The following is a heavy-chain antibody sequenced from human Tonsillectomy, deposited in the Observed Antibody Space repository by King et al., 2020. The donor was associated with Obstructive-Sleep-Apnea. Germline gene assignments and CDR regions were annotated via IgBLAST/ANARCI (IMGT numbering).Heavy chain of an antibody. CDR2: IYYSGST. Sequence: VQLQESGPGLVKPSETLSLTCTVSGVSIISYYWSWIRQPPGKGLEWIGHIYYSGSTNYNPSLKSRVTISGDTSKNQFSLKLSSVTAADTAVYYCASIHDRWLHDNWYFDLWGRGTLATVSS. V-gene: IGHV4-59*08. CDR1: GVSIISYY. D-gene: IGHD5-24*01. CDR3: ASIHDRWLHDNWYFDL. J-gene: IGHJ2*01.